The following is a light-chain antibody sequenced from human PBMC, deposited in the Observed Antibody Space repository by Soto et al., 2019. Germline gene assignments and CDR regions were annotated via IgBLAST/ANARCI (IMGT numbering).Light chain of an antibody. Sequence: EIVLTQSPGTLSLSPGERATLSCRASQSVSSSYLAWYQQKPGQAPRVLIYAASSRVTGIPDRFSGSGSGTDFTLTISRLEPEDFAVYFCQQYGDSSRTFGQGTTVEIK. CDR2: AAS. V-gene: IGKV3-20*01. CDR1: QSVSSSY. CDR3: QQYGDSSRT. J-gene: IGKJ1*01.